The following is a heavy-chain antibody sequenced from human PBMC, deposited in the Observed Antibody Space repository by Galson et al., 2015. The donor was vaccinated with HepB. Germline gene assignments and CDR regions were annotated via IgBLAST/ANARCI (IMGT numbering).Heavy chain of an antibody. D-gene: IGHD2-2*01. CDR3: ARAYYCSSTSCYRDFDY. CDR2: MNPNSDNT. J-gene: IGHJ4*02. V-gene: IGHV1-8*01. Sequence: SVKVSCKASGYTFTSYDINWVRQATGQGLEWMGWMNPNSDNTGYAQKFQGRVTMTRNTSISTAYMELSSLRSEDTAVYYCARAYYCSSTSCYRDFDYWGQGTLVTVSS. CDR1: GYTFTSYD.